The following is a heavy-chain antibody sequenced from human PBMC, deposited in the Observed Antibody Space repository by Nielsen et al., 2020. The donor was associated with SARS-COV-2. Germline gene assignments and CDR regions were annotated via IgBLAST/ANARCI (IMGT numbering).Heavy chain of an antibody. Sequence: SETLSLTCAVSGGSFTDSYWTWIRQPPGKGLEWNGYIYYSGSTYYNPSLKSRVTISVDTSKNQFSLKLSSVTAADTAVYYCARVRITMIVVVDAFDIWGQGTMVTVSS. CDR1: GGSFTDSY. D-gene: IGHD3-22*01. J-gene: IGHJ3*02. CDR3: ARVRITMIVVVDAFDI. V-gene: IGHV4-31*11. CDR2: IYYSGST.